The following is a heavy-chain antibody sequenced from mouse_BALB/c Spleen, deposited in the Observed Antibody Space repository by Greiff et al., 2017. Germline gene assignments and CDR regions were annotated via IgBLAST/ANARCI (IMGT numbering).Heavy chain of an antibody. J-gene: IGHJ3*01. D-gene: IGHD2-4*01. CDR3: ARMGIYYDYDGAY. V-gene: IGHV5-17*02. Sequence: EVKLVESGGGLVQPGGSRKLSCAASGFTFSSFGMHWVRQAPEKGLEWVAYISSGSSTIYYADTVKGRFTISRDNPKNTLFLQMTSLRSEDTAMYYCARMGIYYDYDGAYWGQGTLVTVSA. CDR2: ISSGSSTI. CDR1: GFTFSSFG.